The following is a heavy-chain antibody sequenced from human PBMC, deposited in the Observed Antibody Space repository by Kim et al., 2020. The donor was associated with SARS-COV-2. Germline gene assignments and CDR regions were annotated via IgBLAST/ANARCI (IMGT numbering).Heavy chain of an antibody. V-gene: IGHV3-33*01. CDR3: AGDIWEGAAVGIFYYIDV. CDR2: IGSDSSKE. D-gene: IGHD6-13*01. Sequence: GGSLRLSCAASGFTISSYGLHWVRQAPGKGLEWVAIIGSDSSKEYYVYSVKGRFTLSSDNSKNTVYLQMNILRVEDTAVYYCAGDIWEGAAVGIFYYIDVWRQGTAVTVPS. J-gene: IGHJ6*03. CDR1: GFTISSYG.